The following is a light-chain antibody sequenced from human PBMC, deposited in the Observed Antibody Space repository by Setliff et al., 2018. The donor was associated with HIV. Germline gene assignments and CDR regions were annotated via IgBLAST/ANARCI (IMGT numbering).Light chain of an antibody. CDR1: TSNIGSNS. J-gene: IGLJ1*01. Sequence: QSVLAQPPSASGTPGQTVTISCSGSTSNIGSNSVNWYQQLPGMAPKLLIYSGNQRPSGVPDRFSGSKSGTSASLAINGLQSEDEADYYCAAWDDSLNGFYVFGTGTKVTVL. CDR2: SGN. CDR3: AAWDDSLNGFYV. V-gene: IGLV1-44*01.